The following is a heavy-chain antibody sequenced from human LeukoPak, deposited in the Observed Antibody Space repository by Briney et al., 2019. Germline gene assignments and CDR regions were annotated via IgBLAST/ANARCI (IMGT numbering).Heavy chain of an antibody. J-gene: IGHJ4*02. CDR1: GNSISSGYY. CDR3: ARKGRGPYGSVNGYFDY. V-gene: IGHV4-38-2*02. CDR2: IYHTGTT. Sequence: SETLSLTCTVSGNSISSGYYWGWIRQPPGKGLEWIGVIYHTGTTYYNSSLKSRVTISVDTSKNQFSLKLNFVTAADTAVYYCARKGRGPYGSVNGYFDYWGQGTLVTVSS. D-gene: IGHD3-10*01.